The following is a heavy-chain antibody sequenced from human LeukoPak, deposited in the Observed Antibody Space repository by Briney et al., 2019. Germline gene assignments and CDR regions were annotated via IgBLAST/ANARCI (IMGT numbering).Heavy chain of an antibody. CDR3: GLSLGRFHFDY. CDR1: GGTFSNYA. D-gene: IGHD3-16*01. V-gene: IGHV1-18*01. J-gene: IGHJ4*02. Sequence: ASVKVSCKASGGTFSNYAISWVRQAPGQGLEWMGWISAYNGNTNYAQKLQGRVTMTTDTSTSTAYMELRSLRSDDTAVYYCGLSLGRFHFDYWGQGTLVTVSS. CDR2: ISAYNGNT.